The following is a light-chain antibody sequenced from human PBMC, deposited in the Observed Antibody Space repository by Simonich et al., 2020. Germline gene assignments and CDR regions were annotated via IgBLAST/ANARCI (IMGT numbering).Light chain of an antibody. CDR3: QSYDSSNQV. V-gene: IGLV6-57*01. CDR2: EDN. Sequence: NFMLTQPHSVSESPGKTVTISCTRSSGSIASNYVQWYQQRPGSSPTTVIYEDNQRPSWDPYRCSGSIDSSSNSASLTISGLKTEDEADYYCQSYDSSNQVFGGGTTLTVL. J-gene: IGLJ3*02. CDR1: SGSIASNY.